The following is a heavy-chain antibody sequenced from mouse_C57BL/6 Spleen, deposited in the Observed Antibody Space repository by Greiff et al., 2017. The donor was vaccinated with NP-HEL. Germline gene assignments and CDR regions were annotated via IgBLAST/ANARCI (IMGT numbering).Heavy chain of an antibody. J-gene: IGHJ1*03. Sequence: EVMLVESEGGLVQPGSSMKLSCTASGFTFSDYYMAWVRQVPEKGLEWVANINYDGSSTYYLDSLKSRFIISRDNAKNILYLQMSSLKSEDTATYYCARDNPFYWYFDVWGTGTTVTVSS. CDR2: INYDGSST. CDR1: GFTFSDYY. CDR3: ARDNPFYWYFDV. V-gene: IGHV5-16*01.